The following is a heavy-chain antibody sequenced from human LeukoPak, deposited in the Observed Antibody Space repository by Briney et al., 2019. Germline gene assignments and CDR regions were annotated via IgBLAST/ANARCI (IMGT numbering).Heavy chain of an antibody. CDR2: ISYDGSNK. V-gene: IGHV3-30*03. CDR3: ARDSTPFYSSSGEFDY. CDR1: GFTFSSYG. Sequence: GGSLRLSCAASGFTFSSYGMHWVRQAPGKGLEWVAVISYDGSNKYYADSVKGRFTISRDNSKNTLYLQMNSLRAEDTAVYYCARDSTPFYSSSGEFDYWGQGTLVTVSS. D-gene: IGHD6-13*01. J-gene: IGHJ4*02.